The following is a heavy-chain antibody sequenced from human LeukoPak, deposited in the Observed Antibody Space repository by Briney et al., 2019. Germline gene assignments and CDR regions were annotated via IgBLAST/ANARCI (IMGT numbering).Heavy chain of an antibody. CDR3: ARDGLLWFGELSIRSYMDV. J-gene: IGHJ6*03. Sequence: GGSLRLSCAASGFTFDDYGMSWVRQAPGKGLEWVSGINWNGGSTGYADSVKGRFTISRDNAKNSLYLQMNSLRAEDTALYHCARDGLLWFGELSIRSYMDVWGKGTTVTISS. CDR2: INWNGGST. D-gene: IGHD3-10*01. V-gene: IGHV3-20*01. CDR1: GFTFDDYG.